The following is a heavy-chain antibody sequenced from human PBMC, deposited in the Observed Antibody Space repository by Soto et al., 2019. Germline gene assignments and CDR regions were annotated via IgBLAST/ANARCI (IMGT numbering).Heavy chain of an antibody. J-gene: IGHJ4*02. CDR1: GGSISNYY. Sequence: SETLSLTCIVSGGSISNYYWSWIRQPPGKGLEWIGYIYYSGSTNYNPSLQSRVAISVDTSKNQFSLKLSSVTAADTAVYYCARAVLPATSPFDYWGQGTLVTVSS. CDR2: IYYSGST. D-gene: IGHD2-2*01. CDR3: ARAVLPATSPFDY. V-gene: IGHV4-59*01.